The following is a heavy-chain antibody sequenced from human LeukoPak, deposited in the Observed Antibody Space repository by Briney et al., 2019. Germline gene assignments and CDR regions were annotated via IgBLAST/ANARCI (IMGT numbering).Heavy chain of an antibody. CDR3: ARHLVWGGSSSSLGY. D-gene: IGHD6-6*01. CDR1: GFILSDYY. CDR2: ISTNDRTT. V-gene: IGHV3-11*04. J-gene: IGHJ4*02. Sequence: PGGSLRLSCAASGFILSDYYMSWIRQAPGKGLEWVAYISTNDRTTYYADSVKGRFTISRDNAKNSLYLHMNSLRAEDTAIYYCARHLVWGGSSSSLGYWGQGTLVTVSS.